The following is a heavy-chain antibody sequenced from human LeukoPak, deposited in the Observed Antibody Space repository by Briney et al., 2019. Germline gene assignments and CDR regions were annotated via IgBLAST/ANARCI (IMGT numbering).Heavy chain of an antibody. CDR3: ARDSITGYYYYYYYMDV. J-gene: IGHJ6*03. V-gene: IGHV4-61*02. Sequence: KPSETLSLTCTVSGGSISSGSYYWSWIRQPAGKGLEWIGRIYTSGSTNYNPSLKSRVTISVDTSKNQFSLKLSSVTAADTAVYYCARDSITGYYYYYYYMDVWGKGTTVTISS. CDR2: IYTSGST. CDR1: GGSISSGSYY.